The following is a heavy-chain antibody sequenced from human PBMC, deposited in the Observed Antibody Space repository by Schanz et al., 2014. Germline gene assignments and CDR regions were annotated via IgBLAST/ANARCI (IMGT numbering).Heavy chain of an antibody. CDR2: ITSTSRYI. CDR3: ARGVRGRGIIIDY. CDR1: GFTFSNYT. V-gene: IGHV3-21*01. D-gene: IGHD3-10*01. Sequence: EVQLVESGGGLVKPGGSLRLSCAASGFTFSNYTMYWVRQAPGKGLEWVSSITSTSRYIYYADSLKGRFTISRDNAKNSVYLQRNSVRAEDAAECDCARGVRGRGIIIDYWGPGTLVTVSS. J-gene: IGHJ4*02.